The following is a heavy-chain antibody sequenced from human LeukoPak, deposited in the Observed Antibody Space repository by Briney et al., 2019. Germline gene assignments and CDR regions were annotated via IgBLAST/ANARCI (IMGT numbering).Heavy chain of an antibody. V-gene: IGHV3-23*01. CDR2: ISGSGGST. CDR1: GFTFSSHA. D-gene: IGHD6-19*01. CDR3: ASWAGSSGWYGPFDY. Sequence: GGSLRLSCAASGFTFSSHAMTRVRQTPGKGLEWVSSISGSGGSTYYADSVKGRFTISRDNSKNNVYLQMNSLRADDTAMYYCASWAGSSGWYGPFDYWGQGTLVTVSS. J-gene: IGHJ4*02.